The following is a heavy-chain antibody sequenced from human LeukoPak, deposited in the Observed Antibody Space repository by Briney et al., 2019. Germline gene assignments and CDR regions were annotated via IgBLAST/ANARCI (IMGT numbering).Heavy chain of an antibody. V-gene: IGHV3-21*01. CDR1: GFTFSSYS. J-gene: IGHJ4*02. Sequence: TGGSLRLSCAASGFTFSSYSMNWVRQAPGKGLEWVSSISSSSSYIYYADSVKGRFTISRDNAKNSLYLQMNSLRAEDTAVYYCAIVPITMVRGVISGNDYWGQGTLVTVSS. D-gene: IGHD3-10*01. CDR3: AIVPITMVRGVISGNDY. CDR2: ISSSSSYI.